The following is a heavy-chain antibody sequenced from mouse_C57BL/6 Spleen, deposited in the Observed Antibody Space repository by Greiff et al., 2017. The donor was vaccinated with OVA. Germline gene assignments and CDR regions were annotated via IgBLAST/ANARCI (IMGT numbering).Heavy chain of an antibody. V-gene: IGHV2-4*01. CDR1: GFSLTSYG. CDR2: IWSGGST. J-gene: IGHJ4*01. CDR3: APGGYYYAMDY. Sequence: VHLVESGPGLVQPSQSLSITCTVSGFSLTSYGVHWVRQPPGKGLEWLGVIWSGGSTDYNAAFISRLSISKDNSKSQVFFKMNSLQADDTAIYYCAPGGYYYAMDYWGQGTSVTVSS.